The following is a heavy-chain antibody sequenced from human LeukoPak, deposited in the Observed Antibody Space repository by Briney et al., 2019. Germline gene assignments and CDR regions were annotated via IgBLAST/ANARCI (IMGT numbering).Heavy chain of an antibody. CDR2: ITTDGRRT. V-gene: IGHV3-74*01. J-gene: IGHJ6*03. CDR1: GFTISNQW. D-gene: IGHD2-2*01. CDR3: VREVKVVPATMGAYYYYYMDV. Sequence: PGGSLRLSCAASGFTISNQWMHWVRQAPGKGLVWVSRITTDGRRTDYAASVQGRFTISRDNVKNTLYLQMNTLRPDDTAVYYCVREVKVVPATMGAYYYYYMDVWGKGTTVTVSS.